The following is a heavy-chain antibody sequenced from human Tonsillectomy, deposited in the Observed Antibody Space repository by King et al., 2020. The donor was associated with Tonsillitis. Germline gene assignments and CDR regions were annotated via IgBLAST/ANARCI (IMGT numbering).Heavy chain of an antibody. CDR2: ISTITSTI. V-gene: IGHV3-48*04. Sequence: QLVESGGGLVQPGGSLRLSCEASGFTFSSYSMNWVRQAPGKGLEWVSYISTITSTIYYADSVKGRFTISRDNAKNSLYLHMNSLRAEDTAVYYCARGSYGHWGQGTLVTVSS. CDR1: GFTFSSYS. J-gene: IGHJ4*02. D-gene: IGHD4-17*01. CDR3: ARGSYGH.